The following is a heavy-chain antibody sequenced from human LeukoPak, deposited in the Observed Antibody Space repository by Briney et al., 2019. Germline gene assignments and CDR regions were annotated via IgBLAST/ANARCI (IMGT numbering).Heavy chain of an antibody. CDR3: ARDQNDILTGDGWYFDL. J-gene: IGHJ2*01. V-gene: IGHV3-21*01. CDR2: ISSSSSYI. CDR1: GFTFSSYS. Sequence: GGSLRLSCAASGFTFSSYSMNWVRQAPGKGLEWVSSISSSSSYIYYADSVKGRFTISRDNAKNSLYLQMNSLRAEDTAVYYCARDQNDILTGDGWYFDLWGRGTLVTVPS. D-gene: IGHD3-9*01.